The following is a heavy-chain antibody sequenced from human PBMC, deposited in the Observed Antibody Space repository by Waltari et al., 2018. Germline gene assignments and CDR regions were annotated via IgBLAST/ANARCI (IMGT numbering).Heavy chain of an antibody. J-gene: IGHJ4*02. CDR3: ASGYCTNGVCYPFDY. CDR1: GGTFSSYA. D-gene: IGHD2-8*01. CDR2: IIPILGIA. V-gene: IGHV1-69*04. Sequence: QVQLVQSGAEVKKPGSSVKVSCKASGGTFSSYAISWVRQATGQGVEWMGRIIPILGIANYAQKFQGRVTITADKTTSTADMELSSLRSEETAVYYCASGYCTNGVCYPFDYWGQGTLVTVSS.